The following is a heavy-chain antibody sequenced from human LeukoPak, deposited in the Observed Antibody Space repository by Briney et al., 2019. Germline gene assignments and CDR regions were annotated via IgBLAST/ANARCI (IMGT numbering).Heavy chain of an antibody. CDR3: ARDQAGYYYGSGSYFSWIY. D-gene: IGHD3-10*01. J-gene: IGHJ4*02. V-gene: IGHV1-69*13. CDR1: GGTFSSYA. Sequence: SVKVSCKASGGTFSSYAISWVRQAPGQGLEWMGGIIPIFGTANYAQKFQGRVTITADESTSTAYMELSSLRSEDTAVYYCARDQAGYYYGSGSYFSWIYWGQGTPVTVSS. CDR2: IIPIFGTA.